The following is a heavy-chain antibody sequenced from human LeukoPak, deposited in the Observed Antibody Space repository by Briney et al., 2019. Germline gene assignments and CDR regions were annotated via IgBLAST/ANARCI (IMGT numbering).Heavy chain of an antibody. J-gene: IGHJ4*02. V-gene: IGHV3-74*01. CDR2: SNEDGSTT. CDR1: GFTFSSNW. Sequence: GGSLRLSCAATGFTFSSNWMHRARQAPGKGLVWVSRSNEDGSTTNYADSVKGRFTISRDNAKNTLYLQMNSLTAEDTAVYYCVRDLGGRSGHWGQGTLVTVSS. CDR3: VRDLGGRSGH. D-gene: IGHD1-26*01.